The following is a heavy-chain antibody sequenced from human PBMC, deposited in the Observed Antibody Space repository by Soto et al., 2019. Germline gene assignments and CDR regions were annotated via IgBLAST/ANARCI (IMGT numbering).Heavy chain of an antibody. V-gene: IGHV1-18*01. CDR3: ARTQESSGWLYYFDY. CDR2: ISAYNGNT. J-gene: IGHJ4*02. CDR1: GYTFTSYG. Sequence: ASVKVSCKASGYTFTSYGISWVRQAPGQGLEWMGWISAYNGNTNYAQKIQGRVTMTTDTSTSTAYMELRSLRSDDTAVYYCARTQESSGWLYYFDYWGQGTLVTVSS. D-gene: IGHD6-19*01.